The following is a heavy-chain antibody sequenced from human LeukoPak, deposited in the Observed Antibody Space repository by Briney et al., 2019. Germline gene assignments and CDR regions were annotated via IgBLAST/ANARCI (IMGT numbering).Heavy chain of an antibody. CDR2: IRQDGSEK. J-gene: IGHJ4*02. CDR1: GFSFSTYW. V-gene: IGHV3-7*01. Sequence: GGSLRLSCAASGFSFSTYWMSWVRQAPGKGLEWVATIRQDGSEKLYVDSVRGRFTISRDNAKNSLSLQMNSLRAEDTAVYYCVRGCGRSSCPYYLGSWGQGALVTVSS. CDR3: VRGCGRSSCPYYLGS. D-gene: IGHD2-21*01.